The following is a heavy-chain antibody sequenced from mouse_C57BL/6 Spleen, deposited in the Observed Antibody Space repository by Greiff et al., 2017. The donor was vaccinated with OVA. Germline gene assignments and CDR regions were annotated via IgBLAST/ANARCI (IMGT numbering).Heavy chain of an antibody. J-gene: IGHJ2*01. V-gene: IGHV1-26*01. CDR3: ARGWFLDD. CDR1: GYTFTDYY. Sequence: EVQLQQSGPELVKPGASVKISCKASGYTFTDYYMNWVKQSHGKSLEWIGDINPNNGGTSYNQKFKGKATLTVDKSSSTAYMELRSLTSEDSAVYYCARGWFLDDWGQGTTLTVSS. D-gene: IGHD2-3*01. CDR2: INPNNGGT.